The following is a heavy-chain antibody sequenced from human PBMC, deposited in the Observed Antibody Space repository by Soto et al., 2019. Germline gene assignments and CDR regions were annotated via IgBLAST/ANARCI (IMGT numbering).Heavy chain of an antibody. D-gene: IGHD3-3*01. V-gene: IGHV3-21*01. CDR1: EFAFSSYT. CDR3: VRDSGNYDFWSGYYPDYYFDY. Sequence: EVHLVESGGGLVKPGGSLRLSCAASEFAFSSYTMNWVRQAPGKGLEWVASISGSSSYIYYADSVKGRFTTSRDNAKKSLFLQMNSLRAEDTAVYYCVRDSGNYDFWSGYYPDYYFDYWGQGTLVIVSS. J-gene: IGHJ4*02. CDR2: ISGSSSYI.